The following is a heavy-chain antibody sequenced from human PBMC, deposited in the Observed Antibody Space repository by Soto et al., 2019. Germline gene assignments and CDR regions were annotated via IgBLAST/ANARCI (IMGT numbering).Heavy chain of an antibody. CDR1: GFTVSSNY. J-gene: IGHJ2*01. D-gene: IGHD4-17*01. CDR3: ARGAVTIGSPNWYFDL. V-gene: IGHV3-66*01. CDR2: IYSGGST. Sequence: EVQLVESGGGLVQPGGSLRLSCAASGFTVSSNYMSWVRQAPGKGLEWVSVIYSGGSTYYADSVKGRFTISRDNSKNTLYLQMNSLRAEDTAVYYCARGAVTIGSPNWYFDLWGRGTLVTVSS.